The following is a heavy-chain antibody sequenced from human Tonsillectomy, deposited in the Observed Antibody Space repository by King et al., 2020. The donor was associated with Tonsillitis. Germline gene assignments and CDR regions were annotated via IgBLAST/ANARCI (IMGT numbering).Heavy chain of an antibody. CDR1: GFSLSTSGVG. CDR2: IYWNDDK. V-gene: IGHV2-5*01. J-gene: IGHJ3*02. CDR3: SHLDGGGYYSDAFDI. D-gene: IGHD3-22*01. Sequence: TLKESGPTLVKPTQTLTLTCTFSGFSLSTSGVGVGWIRQPPGKALEWLALIYWNDDKRYSPSLKSRFTITKDTAKNQVVLIMTNMDPVDTATYYCSHLDGGGYYSDAFDIWGEGTMVTVSS.